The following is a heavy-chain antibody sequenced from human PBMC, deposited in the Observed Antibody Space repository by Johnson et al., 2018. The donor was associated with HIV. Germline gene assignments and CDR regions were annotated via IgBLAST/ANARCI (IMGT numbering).Heavy chain of an antibody. J-gene: IGHJ3*02. CDR1: GFTFSSYW. CDR2: INSDGSST. D-gene: IGHD3-22*01. Sequence: LVESGGGLVQPGGSLSLSCAASGFTFSSYWMHWVRQAPGKGLVWVSRINSDGSSTSYADSVKGRFTTSRDNAKHTLYLQMNSLRAEDTAVYYCAKVSIVVGTRGAFDIWGQGTMVTVSS. CDR3: AKVSIVVGTRGAFDI. V-gene: IGHV3-74*02.